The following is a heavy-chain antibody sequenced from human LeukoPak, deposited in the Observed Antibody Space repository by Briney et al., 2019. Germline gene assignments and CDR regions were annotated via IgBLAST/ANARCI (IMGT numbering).Heavy chain of an antibody. CDR2: ISSSSSYI. CDR3: ARERYSSSYGIDY. CDR1: GFTFSSYS. V-gene: IGHV3-21*01. D-gene: IGHD6-13*01. J-gene: IGHJ4*02. Sequence: PGGSLRLSCAASGFTFSSYSMNWVRQAPGKGLEWVSSISSSSSYIYYADSVKGRFTISRDNAKNSLYLRMNSLRAEDTAVYYCARERYSSSYGIDYWGQGTLVTVSS.